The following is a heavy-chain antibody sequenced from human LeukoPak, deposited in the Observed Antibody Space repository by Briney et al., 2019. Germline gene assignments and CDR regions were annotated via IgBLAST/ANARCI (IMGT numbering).Heavy chain of an antibody. D-gene: IGHD3-3*01. CDR3: ATFQRITIFGAGY. V-gene: IGHV1-2*02. CDR1: GYTFTAYY. CDR2: INPNSGGT. Sequence: ASVKVSCKASGYTFTAYYMHWVRQAPGQGLEWMGWINPNSGGTNYAQMFQGRVTMTRDTSISTAYMELSRLRSDDTAVYYCATFQRITIFGAGYWGQGTLVTVSS. J-gene: IGHJ4*02.